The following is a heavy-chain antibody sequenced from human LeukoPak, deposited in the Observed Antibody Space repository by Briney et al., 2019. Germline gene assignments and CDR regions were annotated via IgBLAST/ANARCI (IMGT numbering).Heavy chain of an antibody. CDR3: ARLRIREVTVPDDY. V-gene: IGHV3-23*01. J-gene: IGHJ4*02. CDR1: GFTFSGYA. CDR2: ISGSGGST. Sequence: PGGSLRLSCAASGFTFSGYAMSWVRQAPGKGLEWVSTISGSGGSTYYADSVKGRFTISRDNAKNSLYLQMNSLRAEDTAVYYCARLRIREVTVPDDYWGQGTLVTVSS. D-gene: IGHD4-17*01.